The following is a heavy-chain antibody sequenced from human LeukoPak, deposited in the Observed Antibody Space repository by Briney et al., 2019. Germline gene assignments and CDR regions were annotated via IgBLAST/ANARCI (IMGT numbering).Heavy chain of an antibody. CDR2: INPSGGST. Sequence: PGASVKVSCRASGYTFTSYYMHWVRQAPGQGLEWMGIINPSGGSTSYAQKFQGRVTMTRDMSTSTVYMELSSLRSEDTAVYYCARDGTVTSQFDYWGQGTLVTVSS. V-gene: IGHV1-46*01. J-gene: IGHJ4*02. CDR1: GYTFTSYY. D-gene: IGHD4-17*01. CDR3: ARDGTVTSQFDY.